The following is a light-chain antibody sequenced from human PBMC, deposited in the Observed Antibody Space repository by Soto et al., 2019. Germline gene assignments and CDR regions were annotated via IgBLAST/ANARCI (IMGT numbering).Light chain of an antibody. Sequence: QSVLTQPASVSGSPGQSITISCTGTSSDVGLYNIVSWYQQHPGKAPKLLIYEGNKRPSGVSTRFSGAKSGNTASLTISGLQAEDEADYHCCSFAGASTYVFGGGTKVTVL. CDR3: CSFAGASTYV. J-gene: IGLJ1*01. V-gene: IGLV2-23*01. CDR1: SSDVGLYNI. CDR2: EGN.